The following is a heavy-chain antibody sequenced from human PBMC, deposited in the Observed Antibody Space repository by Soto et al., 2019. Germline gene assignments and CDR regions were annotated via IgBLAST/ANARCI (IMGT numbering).Heavy chain of an antibody. CDR1: GFTFGDYA. CDR2: IRSKAYGGTT. D-gene: IGHD2-2*01. J-gene: IGHJ6*03. Sequence: GGSLRLSCTASGFTFGDYAMSWFRQAPGKGLEWVGFIRSKAYGGTTEYAASVKGRLTISIDDSKSIAYLQMNSLKTKDTAVYYCTTDNDIVVVPAADAHLSSHYYYYYMDVWGKGTTVTVSS. V-gene: IGHV3-49*03. CDR3: TTDNDIVVVPAADAHLSSHYYYYYMDV.